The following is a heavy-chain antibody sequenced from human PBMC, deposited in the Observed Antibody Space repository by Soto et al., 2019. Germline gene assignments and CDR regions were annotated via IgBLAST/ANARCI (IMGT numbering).Heavy chain of an antibody. CDR2: FDPEDGET. CDR3: ATGQGGYCSGGSCYGYMVVAFDI. D-gene: IGHD2-15*01. J-gene: IGHJ3*02. CDR1: GYTLTELS. Sequence: GASVKVSCKVSGYTLTELSMHWVRQAPGKGLEWMGGFDPEDGETIYAQKFQGRVTMTEDTSTDTAYMELSSLRSEDTAVYYCATGQGGYCSGGSCYGYMVVAFDIWGQGTMVTVSS. V-gene: IGHV1-24*01.